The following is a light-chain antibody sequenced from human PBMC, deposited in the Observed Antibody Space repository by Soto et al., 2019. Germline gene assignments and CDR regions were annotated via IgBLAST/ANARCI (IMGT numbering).Light chain of an antibody. J-gene: IGKJ5*01. CDR1: QSISSY. V-gene: IGKV1-5*03. CDR2: KAS. CDR3: QHYNNWPPIT. Sequence: DIQITQSPSSLSASVGDRVTITCRASQSISSYLNWYQQKPGKAPKLLIYKASTLKSGVPSRFSGSGSGTEFTLTISSLQPDDFATYYCQHYNNWPPITFGQGTRLEIK.